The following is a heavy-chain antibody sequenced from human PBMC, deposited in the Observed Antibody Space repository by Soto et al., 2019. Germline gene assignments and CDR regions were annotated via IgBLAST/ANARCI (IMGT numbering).Heavy chain of an antibody. D-gene: IGHD2-2*01. CDR2: IYYSGST. V-gene: IGHV4-39*01. J-gene: IGHJ3*02. CDR3: ASGRHCSSTSCYFVNDAFDI. Sequence: PSETLSLTCTFSGGSISSSSYYWGWIRQPPGKGLEWIGSIYYSGSTYYNPSLKSRVTISVDTSKNQFSLKLSSVTAADTAVYYCASGRHCSSTSCYFVNDAFDIWGQGTMVTVSS. CDR1: GGSISSSSYY.